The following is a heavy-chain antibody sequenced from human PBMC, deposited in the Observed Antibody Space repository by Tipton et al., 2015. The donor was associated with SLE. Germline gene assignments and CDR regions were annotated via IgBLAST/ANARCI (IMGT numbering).Heavy chain of an antibody. Sequence: TLSLTCTVSGGSISSHYWSWIRRPPGKALEWIAYITYSGSTNYNPSLKSRVTMSVDTSKNQFSLKLSSVTAADTAVYYCARRRGSSWYEDYFDYWGQGTPVTVSS. V-gene: IGHV4-59*11. D-gene: IGHD6-13*01. CDR3: ARRRGSSWYEDYFDY. J-gene: IGHJ4*02. CDR1: GGSISSHY. CDR2: ITYSGST.